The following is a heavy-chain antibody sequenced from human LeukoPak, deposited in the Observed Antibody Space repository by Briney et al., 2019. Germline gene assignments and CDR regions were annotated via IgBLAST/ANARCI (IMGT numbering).Heavy chain of an antibody. Sequence: SETLSLTCTVSGGSISSGGYYWSWIRQHPGKGLEWFGYIYYSGSTYYNPSLKSRVTISVDTSKNQFSLKLSSVTAADTAVYYCAREADCSGGSCQEAWFDPWGQGTLVTVSS. CDR2: IYYSGST. D-gene: IGHD2-15*01. J-gene: IGHJ5*02. CDR3: AREADCSGGSCQEAWFDP. V-gene: IGHV4-31*03. CDR1: GGSISSGGYY.